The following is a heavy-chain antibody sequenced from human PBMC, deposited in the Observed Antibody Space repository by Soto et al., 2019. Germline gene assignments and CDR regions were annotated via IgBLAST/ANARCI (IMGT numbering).Heavy chain of an antibody. CDR2: IIPILGIA. CDR3: ARSFGEYRGLADY. CDR1: GGTFSSYT. D-gene: IGHD3-10*01. Sequence: QVQLVQSGAEVKKPGSSVKVSCKASGGTFSSYTISWVRQAPGQGLEWMGRIIPILGIANYAQKFQGRVTITADKSTSTAYMELSSLRSEDTAVYYCARSFGEYRGLADYWGQGTLVTVSS. V-gene: IGHV1-69*02. J-gene: IGHJ4*02.